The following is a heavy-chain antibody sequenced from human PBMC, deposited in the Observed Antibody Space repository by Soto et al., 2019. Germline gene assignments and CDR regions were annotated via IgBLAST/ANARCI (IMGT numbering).Heavy chain of an antibody. Sequence: PSETLSLTCTVSGGSSSSYYWSWIWQPPGKGLEWIGYIYYSGSTNYNPSLKSRVTISVDTSKNQFSLKLSSVTAADTAVYYCVVGTGTTKAAFDIWGQGTMVTVSS. CDR1: GGSSSSYY. CDR3: VVGTGTTKAAFDI. D-gene: IGHD1-1*01. CDR2: IYYSGST. V-gene: IGHV4-59*01. J-gene: IGHJ3*02.